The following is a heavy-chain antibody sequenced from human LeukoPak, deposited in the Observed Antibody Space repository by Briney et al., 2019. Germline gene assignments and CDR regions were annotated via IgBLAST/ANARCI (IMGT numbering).Heavy chain of an antibody. D-gene: IGHD3-16*01. CDR1: GFTFSSYE. CDR3: GASRQYVGAFDI. V-gene: IGHV3-48*03. CDR2: ISSSSSTI. J-gene: IGHJ3*02. Sequence: GGSLRLSCAASGFTFSSYELYWVRQAPGKGLEWISYISSSSSTIKYADSVRGRFTISRADARESLFLQMNSLRAEDTAIYHCGASRQYVGAFDIWGQGTLVTVSS.